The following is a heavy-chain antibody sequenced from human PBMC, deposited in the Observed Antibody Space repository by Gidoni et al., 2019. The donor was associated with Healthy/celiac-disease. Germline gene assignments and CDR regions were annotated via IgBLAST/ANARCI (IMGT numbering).Heavy chain of an antibody. CDR1: GYTFPSHY. V-gene: IGHV1-46*01. CDR3: ARDRVLRFLEWEKYGMDV. J-gene: IGHJ6*02. D-gene: IGHD3-3*01. Sequence: QVQLVQSGAEVKKPGASVKVSCKASGYTFPSHYMHLVRQAPGQGLEWMGIINTSGGSASYAQKFQGRVTMTRDTSTSTVYMELSSLRSEDTAVYYCARDRVLRFLEWEKYGMDVWGQGTTVTVSS. CDR2: INTSGGSA.